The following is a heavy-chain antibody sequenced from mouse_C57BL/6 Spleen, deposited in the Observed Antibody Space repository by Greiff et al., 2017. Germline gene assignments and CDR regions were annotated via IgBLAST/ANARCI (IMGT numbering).Heavy chain of an antibody. J-gene: IGHJ4*01. CDR3: ARSTHYYYAMDY. CDR2: IDPSDSYT. CDR1: GYTFTSYW. Sequence: QVQLQQSGAELVKPGASVKLSCKASGYTFTSYWMQWVKQRPGQGLEWIGEIDPSDSYTNYNQKFKGKATLTVDTSSSTAYMQLSSLTSEDSAVYYCARSTHYYYAMDYWGQGTSVTVSS. V-gene: IGHV1-50*01.